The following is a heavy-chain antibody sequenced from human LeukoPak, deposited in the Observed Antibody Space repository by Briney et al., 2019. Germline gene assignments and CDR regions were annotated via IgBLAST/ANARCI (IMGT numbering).Heavy chain of an antibody. Sequence: ASVKVSCKASGYTFTSYDINWVRQATGQGLEWMGWMNPNSGNTGYAQKFQGRVTMTRNTSVSTAYMELSSLRSEDTAVYYCARFGYSYGYIIDYWGQGTLVTVSS. CDR3: ARFGYSYGYIIDY. CDR2: MNPNSGNT. D-gene: IGHD5-18*01. CDR1: GYTFTSYD. J-gene: IGHJ4*02. V-gene: IGHV1-8*01.